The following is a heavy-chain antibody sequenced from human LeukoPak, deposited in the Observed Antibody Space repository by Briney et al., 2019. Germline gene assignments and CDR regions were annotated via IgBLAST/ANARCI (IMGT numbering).Heavy chain of an antibody. CDR1: GGSISSYY. V-gene: IGHV4-59*04. J-gene: IGHJ5*02. D-gene: IGHD3-16*01. CDR2: IYYSGST. Sequence: PSETPSLTCTVSGGSISSYYWSWIRQPPGKGLEWIGYIYYSGSTYYNPSLKSRVTISVDTSKNQFSLKLSSVTAADTAVYYCARVRRGGDRFDPWGQGTQVTVSS. CDR3: ARVRRGGDRFDP.